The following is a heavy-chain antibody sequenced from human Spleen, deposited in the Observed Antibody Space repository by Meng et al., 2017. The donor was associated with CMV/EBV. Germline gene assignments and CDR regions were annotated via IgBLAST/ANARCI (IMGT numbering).Heavy chain of an antibody. CDR3: ASYIVVVPAAIPHRNTVIDY. CDR2: IYYSGST. D-gene: IGHD2-2*02. Sequence: SETLSLTCTVSGGSITTYYWSWIRQPPEKGLEWIGYIYYSGSTNYNPSLKSRVTISVDTSKNQFSLKLSSVTAADTAVYYCASYIVVVPAAIPHRNTVIDYWGQGTLVTVSS. V-gene: IGHV4-59*08. J-gene: IGHJ4*02. CDR1: GGSITTYY.